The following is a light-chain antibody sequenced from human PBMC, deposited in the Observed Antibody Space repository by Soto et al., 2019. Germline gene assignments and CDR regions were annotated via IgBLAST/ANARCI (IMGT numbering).Light chain of an antibody. CDR1: SSDIGAYKY. V-gene: IGLV2-14*01. J-gene: IGLJ2*01. Sequence: QSVPTQPASVSGSPGQSITISCTGTSSDIGAYKYVSWYQQHPGRAPKLMIYEVIHRPSGVSSRFSGSKSGKTASLSISGLQADDEADYYCSSYTSSRTLVFGGGTKVTVL. CDR3: SSYTSSRTLV. CDR2: EVI.